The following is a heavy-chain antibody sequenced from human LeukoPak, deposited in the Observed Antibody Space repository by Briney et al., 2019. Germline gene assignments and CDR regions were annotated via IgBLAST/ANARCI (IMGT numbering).Heavy chain of an antibody. Sequence: SETLSLTCSVSGGSITSGSYYWSWIRQPAGKGLEWIGRIETSGSTNCNPSLKSRVTISVDTSKNQFSLKLSSVTAADTAVYYCARVPSGVRGDVGFDYWGQGTLVTVSS. CDR2: IETSGST. D-gene: IGHD3-10*01. CDR1: GGSITSGSYY. J-gene: IGHJ4*02. V-gene: IGHV4-61*02. CDR3: ARVPSGVRGDVGFDY.